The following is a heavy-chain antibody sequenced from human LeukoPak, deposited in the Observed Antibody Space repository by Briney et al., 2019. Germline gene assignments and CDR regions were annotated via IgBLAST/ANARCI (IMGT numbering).Heavy chain of an antibody. CDR2: INSDGSST. CDR3: AGDLGWDDVFDI. D-gene: IGHD1-26*01. Sequence: GGSLRLSCAASGFTFSRYWMHWVRQAPGKGLVWVSRINSDGSSTSYADSVKGRFTVSRDNAKNTLYLQINSLRAEDTAVYYCAGDLGWDDVFDIWGQGTMVTVSS. CDR1: GFTFSRYW. V-gene: IGHV3-74*01. J-gene: IGHJ3*02.